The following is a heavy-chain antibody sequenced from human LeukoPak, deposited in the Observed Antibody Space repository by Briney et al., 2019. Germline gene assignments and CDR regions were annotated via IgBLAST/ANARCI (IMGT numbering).Heavy chain of an antibody. Sequence: SETLSLTCAVYGESFSGYYWSWIRQPPGKGLQWIGEINHSGGTNYNPSLKSRVTIPVDTSKNQFSLKLSSVTAADTTVYYCARGVQYSSNWYFDLWGRGTLVTVSS. CDR1: GESFSGYY. J-gene: IGHJ2*01. CDR2: INHSGGT. D-gene: IGHD6-13*01. CDR3: ARGVQYSSNWYFDL. V-gene: IGHV4-34*01.